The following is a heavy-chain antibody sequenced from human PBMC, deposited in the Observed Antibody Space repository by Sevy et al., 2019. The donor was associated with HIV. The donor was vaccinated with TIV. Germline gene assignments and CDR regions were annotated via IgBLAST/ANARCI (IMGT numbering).Heavy chain of an antibody. D-gene: IGHD1-1*01. CDR3: ARSQNLDSSPFDY. CDR2: FFHSGTM. V-gene: IGHV4-30-4*01. Sequence: SETLSLTCTVSGNSISADDYYWSWIRQPPGKGLEWIGYFFHSGTMYFNPSLKSRSVISVDMSKYMVFLHLTSVTAAHTAVYFCARSQNLDSSPFDYWGQGALVTVSS. J-gene: IGHJ4*02. CDR1: GNSISADDYY.